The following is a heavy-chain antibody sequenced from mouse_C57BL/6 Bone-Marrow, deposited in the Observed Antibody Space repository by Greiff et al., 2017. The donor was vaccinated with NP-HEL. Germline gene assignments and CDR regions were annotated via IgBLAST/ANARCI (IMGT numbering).Heavy chain of an antibody. CDR2: IWSGGST. CDR3: ARNWGTTVVALYYYAMDY. D-gene: IGHD1-1*01. V-gene: IGHV2-2*01. Sequence: VQRVESGPGLVQPSQSLSITCTVSGFSLTSYGVHWVRQSPGKGLEWLGVIWSGGSTDYNAAFISRLSISKDNSKSQVFFKMNSLQADDTAIYYCARNWGTTVVALYYYAMDYWGQGTSVTVSS. CDR1: GFSLTSYG. J-gene: IGHJ4*01.